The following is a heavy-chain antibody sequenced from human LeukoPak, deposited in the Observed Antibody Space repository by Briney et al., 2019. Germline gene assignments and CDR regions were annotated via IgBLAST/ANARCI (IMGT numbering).Heavy chain of an antibody. J-gene: IGHJ5*02. CDR2: TNPNSGGT. Sequence: AAVKVCCKASGYTFTGYYMHLVRQPPGQGHEWMGWTNPNSGGTNYAQKFQGRVTMTRDTSISTAYMELSRLRSDDTAVYYCASYPRIAAAGTPWFDPWGQGTLVTVSS. CDR1: GYTFTGYY. CDR3: ASYPRIAAAGTPWFDP. D-gene: IGHD6-13*01. V-gene: IGHV1-2*02.